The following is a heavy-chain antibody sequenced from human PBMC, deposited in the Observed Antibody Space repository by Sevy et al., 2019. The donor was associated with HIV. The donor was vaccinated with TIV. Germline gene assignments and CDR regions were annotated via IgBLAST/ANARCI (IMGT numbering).Heavy chain of an antibody. CDR3: AGDGSSTGCLWGLDV. J-gene: IGHJ6*02. CDR1: GFSFNMYW. V-gene: IGHV3-7*03. D-gene: IGHD2-2*01. Sequence: GGSLRLSCTASGFSFNMYWMSWVRQAPGQGLEWVAHIKRDGSEKYYVDSVRGRFTIPRENARNSLFLQMNSLRAEDTAVYYCAGDGSSTGCLWGLDVWGQGTTVTVSS. CDR2: IKRDGSEK.